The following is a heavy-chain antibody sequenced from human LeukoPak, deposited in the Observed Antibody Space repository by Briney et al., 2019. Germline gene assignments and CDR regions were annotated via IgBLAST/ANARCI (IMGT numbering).Heavy chain of an antibody. V-gene: IGHV1-2*02. Sequence: ASVKVSCKASGYTFTAYYIHWVRQAPGQGLEWMGWINPSSGGTSYPQKFQGRVTMTRDTSISTVYMEMISLRSDDTAVYYCARDLIGRSDSWGQGTLVTVSS. J-gene: IGHJ4*02. CDR1: GYTFTAYY. D-gene: IGHD3-3*01. CDR3: ARDLIGRSDS. CDR2: INPSSGGT.